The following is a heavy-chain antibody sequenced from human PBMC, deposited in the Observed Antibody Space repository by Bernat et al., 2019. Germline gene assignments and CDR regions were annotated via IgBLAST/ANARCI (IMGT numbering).Heavy chain of an antibody. D-gene: IGHD6-19*01. CDR1: GFTFSSYD. CDR2: IGTAGDP. V-gene: IGHV3-13*05. CDR3: ARGAVAGEGGIDY. Sequence: EVQLVESGGGLVQPGGSLRLSCAASGFTFSSYDMHWVRQATGKGLEWVSAIGTAGDPYYPGSVEGRFTISRENAKNSLYLQMNSLRAGDTAVDYCARGAVAGEGGIDYWGQGTLVTVSS. J-gene: IGHJ4*02.